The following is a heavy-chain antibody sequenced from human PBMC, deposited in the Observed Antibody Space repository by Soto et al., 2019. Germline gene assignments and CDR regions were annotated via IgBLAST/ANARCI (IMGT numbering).Heavy chain of an antibody. CDR1: GGSFSGYQ. CDR3: ARGLSLWFGELSRRGGYYYYMDV. J-gene: IGHJ6*03. V-gene: IGHV4-34*01. CDR2: INDSGNI. D-gene: IGHD3-10*01. Sequence: QVQLQQWGAGLLKPSETLSLTCAVYGGSFSGYQWTWIRQTPGKGLEWIGEINDSGNINYNPSLKSRVTILLDTPKIQISLRLSCVTAADSAVYYCARGLSLWFGELSRRGGYYYYMDVWGKGTTVTVSS.